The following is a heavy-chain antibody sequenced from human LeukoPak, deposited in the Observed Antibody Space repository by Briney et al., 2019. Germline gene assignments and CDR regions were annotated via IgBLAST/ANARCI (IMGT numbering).Heavy chain of an antibody. D-gene: IGHD6-6*01. Sequence: GGSLRLSCAASGFTFSSYEMNWVRQAPGKGLEWVSYISSSGSTIYYADSVKGRFTISRDNAKNSLYLQMNSLRAEDTAVYYCARAIAARGYYYYMDVWGKGTTVTVSS. CDR1: GFTFSSYE. CDR3: ARAIAARGYYYYMDV. J-gene: IGHJ6*03. CDR2: ISSSGSTI. V-gene: IGHV3-48*03.